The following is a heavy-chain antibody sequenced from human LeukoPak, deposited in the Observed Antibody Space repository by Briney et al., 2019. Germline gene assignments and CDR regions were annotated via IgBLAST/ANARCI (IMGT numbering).Heavy chain of an antibody. CDR3: ARHPRFTGTIGHMDA. D-gene: IGHD1-7*01. Sequence: SETLSLTCTVSGGSIDDFFWSWIRQPPGKGLEWIGYIHRSGSAKYSPSLESRVTMSADTSKNHLSLLLSSATAADSAVYYCARHPRFTGTIGHMDAWGKGTTVTVSS. CDR2: IHRSGSA. CDR1: GGSIDDFF. V-gene: IGHV4-59*08. J-gene: IGHJ6*03.